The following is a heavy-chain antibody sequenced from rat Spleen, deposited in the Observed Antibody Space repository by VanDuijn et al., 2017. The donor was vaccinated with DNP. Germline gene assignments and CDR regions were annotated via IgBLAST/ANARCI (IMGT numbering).Heavy chain of an antibody. CDR1: GFNFNDYW. V-gene: IGHV5-46*01. D-gene: IGHD1-1*01. CDR3: IRRTVVTGAMDA. CDR2: ISGSGGST. J-gene: IGHJ2*01. Sequence: EVKLVESGGGLVQPGRSLKLSCAASGFNFNDYWMGWVRQAPAKGLEWVATISGSGGSTYYRDSVKGRFTISRDNAQNTLDLQMNSLRSDDTATYYCIRRTVVTGAMDAWGQGVMVTVSS.